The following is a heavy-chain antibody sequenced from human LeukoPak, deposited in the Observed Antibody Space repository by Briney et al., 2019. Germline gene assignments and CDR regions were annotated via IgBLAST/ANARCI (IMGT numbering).Heavy chain of an antibody. CDR1: EFDFFSYG. D-gene: IGHD2-21*02. CDR2: IFTDGSTT. Sequence: GSLRLSCVASEFDFFSYGMQWVRQAPGKGLVWVSRIFTDGSTTSYADSVKGRFTISRDNAKNTLYLEMKSLRVEDAAVCYCAREMPREVTLDYWGQGTLVTVSP. V-gene: IGHV3-74*01. CDR3: AREMPREVTLDY. J-gene: IGHJ4*01.